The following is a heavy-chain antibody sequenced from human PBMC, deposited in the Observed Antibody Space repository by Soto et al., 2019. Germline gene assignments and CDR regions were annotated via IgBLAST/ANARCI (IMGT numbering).Heavy chain of an antibody. CDR1: CGSISSSNW. J-gene: IGHJ6*02. Sequence: SETLSLTCAVSCGSISSSNWWSWVRQPPGKGLEWIGEIYHSGSTNYNPSLKSRVTISVDKSKNQFSLKLSSVTAADTAVYYCARPYDFWSGPLGMDVWGQGTTVTVSS. CDR3: ARPYDFWSGPLGMDV. CDR2: IYHSGST. V-gene: IGHV4-4*02. D-gene: IGHD3-3*01.